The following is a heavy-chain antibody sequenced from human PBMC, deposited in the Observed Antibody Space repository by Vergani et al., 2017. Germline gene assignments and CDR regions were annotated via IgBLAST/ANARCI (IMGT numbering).Heavy chain of an antibody. D-gene: IGHD2-21*02. CDR1: GATFRSNT. V-gene: IGHV1-2*02. J-gene: IGHJ4*02. CDR3: ARDGCSGDCFWGSIDY. CDR2: INPRSGGT. Sequence: QVQLVQSGAEVKKPGSSVKVSCKASGATFRSNTISWVRQAPGQGLEWMGWINPRSGGTNYAQKFQGRVTMTRDTSISTDYMELSGLRSDDTAVYYCARDGCSGDCFWGSIDYWGQGTLVTVSS.